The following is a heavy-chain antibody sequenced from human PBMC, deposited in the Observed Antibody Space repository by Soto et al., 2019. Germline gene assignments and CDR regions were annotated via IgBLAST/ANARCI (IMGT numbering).Heavy chain of an antibody. CDR2: IYSGGST. CDR1: GVTVSSNY. Sequence: GGSLRLSCAASGVTVSSNYMSWVRQAPGKGLEWVSVIYSGGSTYYADSVKGRFTISRDNSKNTLYLQMNSLRAEDTAVYYCARPQSSTIDAFDIWGQGTMVTVSS. J-gene: IGHJ3*02. V-gene: IGHV3-53*01. CDR3: ARPQSSTIDAFDI. D-gene: IGHD6-6*01.